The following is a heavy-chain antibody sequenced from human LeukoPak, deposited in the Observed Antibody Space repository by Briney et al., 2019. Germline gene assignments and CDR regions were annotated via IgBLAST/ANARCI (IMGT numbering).Heavy chain of an antibody. CDR2: IYTSGST. CDR3: ARAGFVAYGDHRKYYYYYYMDV. CDR1: GGSISSGSYY. J-gene: IGHJ6*03. D-gene: IGHD4-17*01. V-gene: IGHV4-61*02. Sequence: SETLSLTCTVSGGSISSGSYYWSWIRQPAGKGLEWIGRIYTSGSTNYNPSLKSRVTISVDTSKNQFSLKLSSVTAADTAVYYCARAGFVAYGDHRKYYYYYYMDVWGKGTTVTISS.